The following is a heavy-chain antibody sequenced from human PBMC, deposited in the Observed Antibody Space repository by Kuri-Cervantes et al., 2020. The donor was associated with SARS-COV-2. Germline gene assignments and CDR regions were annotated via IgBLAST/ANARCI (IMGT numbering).Heavy chain of an antibody. CDR2: ISSSGSTI. Sequence: GESLKISCAASGFTFSDYYMSWIRQAPGKGLEWVSYISSSGSTIYYADSVKGRFTISRDNAKNSLYLQMNSLRAEDTAVYYCAKDRVWDYGDYHFDYWGQGTLVTVSS. CDR3: AKDRVWDYGDYHFDY. J-gene: IGHJ4*02. V-gene: IGHV3-11*04. D-gene: IGHD4-17*01. CDR1: GFTFSDYY.